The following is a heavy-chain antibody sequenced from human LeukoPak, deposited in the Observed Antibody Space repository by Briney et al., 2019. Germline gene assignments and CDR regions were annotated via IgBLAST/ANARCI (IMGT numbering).Heavy chain of an antibody. V-gene: IGHV4-61*01. D-gene: IGHD6-6*01. CDR2: VYYIGTT. J-gene: IGHJ5*02. Sequence: SETLSLTCTVSGGPIKSPTSYWSWIRQAPGKGLEWIGNVYYIGTTTYNSSLQSRVTISVDTSKNQFSLEMASVTPEDTALYYCARNTSSSTWFDPWGKGTLVIVSS. CDR1: GGPIKSPTSY. CDR3: ARNTSSSTWFDP.